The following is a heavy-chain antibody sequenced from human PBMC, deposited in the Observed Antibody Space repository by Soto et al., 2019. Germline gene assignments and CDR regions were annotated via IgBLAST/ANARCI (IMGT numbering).Heavy chain of an antibody. CDR1: GGSISSSNYY. CDR3: ASPTLGAFDI. Sequence: PSETLSLTCTVSGGSISSSNYYWGWIRQPPGKGLEWIGGIYYSGSTSYNSSLKSRVTISVDTSKNQFSLRLSSVTAADTAVYYCASPTLGAFDIWGLGTLVTVSS. CDR2: IYYSGST. V-gene: IGHV4-39*01. J-gene: IGHJ3*02. D-gene: IGHD3-16*01.